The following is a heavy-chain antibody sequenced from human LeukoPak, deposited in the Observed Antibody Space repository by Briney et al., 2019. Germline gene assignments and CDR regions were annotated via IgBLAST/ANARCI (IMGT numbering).Heavy chain of an antibody. CDR2: VDGGGGGS. CDR1: GFTLSSYA. D-gene: IGHD6-13*01. CDR3: AKQSAGSAAWYSLHYDF. J-gene: IGHJ4*02. V-gene: IGHV3-23*01. Sequence: GSLRLSCAASGFTLSSYAMTWVRQAPGRGLEWVSSVDGGGGGSYYADSVKGRFTISRDNSKDTLYLQMNGLRAEDTAVYFCAKQSAGSAAWYSLHYDFWGQGTLVTVSS.